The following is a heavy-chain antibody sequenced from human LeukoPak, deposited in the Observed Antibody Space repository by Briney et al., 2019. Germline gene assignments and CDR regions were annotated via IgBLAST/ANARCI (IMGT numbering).Heavy chain of an antibody. D-gene: IGHD6-13*01. CDR2: ISTNGVYT. V-gene: IGHV3-64D*06. CDR3: ARSAAGEDYYYYYGMDV. Sequence: GGSLRLSCSASGFTFSSYALHWVRQAPGKGLDYVSAISTNGVYTYYADSVKGRFTISRDNSKNTLYLQMSSLRSEDTAVYYCARSAAGEDYYYYYGMDVWGKGTTVTVSS. CDR1: GFTFSSYA. J-gene: IGHJ6*04.